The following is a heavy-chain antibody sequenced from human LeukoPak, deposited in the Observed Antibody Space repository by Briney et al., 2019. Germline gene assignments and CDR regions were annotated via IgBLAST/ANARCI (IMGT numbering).Heavy chain of an antibody. CDR1: GGSISNTNW. D-gene: IGHD6-13*01. J-gene: IGHJ4*02. CDR3: ARARMAAPASYSDY. V-gene: IGHV4-4*02. CDR2: ISLTGLT. Sequence: PSETLSLTCTVSGGSISNTNWWSWVRQPPGQGLEWIGEISLTGLTNYNPSLKSRVTMSVDTSKNQFSLKLSSVTAADTAVYYCARARMAAPASYSDYWGQGSLVTVSS.